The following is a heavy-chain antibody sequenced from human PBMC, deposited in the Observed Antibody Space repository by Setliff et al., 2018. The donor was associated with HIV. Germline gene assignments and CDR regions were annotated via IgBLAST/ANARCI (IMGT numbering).Heavy chain of an antibody. CDR3: ASGKGVRGVIIRGGLDV. Sequence: GASVKVSCKPSGDTFTNYDIHWMRRATGQGLEWMGWMNPNSGVSGYALKFKDRFIMTRDTSISTAYMELSSLTSEDTAVYYCASGKGVRGVIIRGGLDVWGKGTTVTVSS. CDR2: MNPNSGVS. CDR1: GDTFTNYD. D-gene: IGHD3-10*01. V-gene: IGHV1-8*01. J-gene: IGHJ6*04.